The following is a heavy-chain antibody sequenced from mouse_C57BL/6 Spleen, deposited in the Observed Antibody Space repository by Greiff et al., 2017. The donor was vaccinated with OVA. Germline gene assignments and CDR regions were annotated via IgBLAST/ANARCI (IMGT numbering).Heavy chain of an antibody. J-gene: IGHJ2*01. CDR1: GYTFTSYW. Sequence: QVQLQQPGAELVKPGASVKLSCKASGYTFTSYWMQWVKQRPGQGLEWIGEIDPSDSYTNYNQKFKGKATLTVDTSSSTAYVQLSSLTSEDSAVYYCARRGFITTVVAYYFDYWGQGTTLTVSS. D-gene: IGHD1-1*01. CDR3: ARRGFITTVVAYYFDY. CDR2: IDPSDSYT. V-gene: IGHV1-50*01.